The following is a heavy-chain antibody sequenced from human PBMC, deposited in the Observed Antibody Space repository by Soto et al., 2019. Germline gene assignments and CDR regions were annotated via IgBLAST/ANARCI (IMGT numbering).Heavy chain of an antibody. CDR3: ARAGGGVQGDY. CDR1: GGSISSYY. V-gene: IGHV4-59*08. Sequence: QVQLQESGPGLVKPSETLSLTCTVSGGSISSYYWSWIRQPPGKGLEWIGYIYYSGSTNYNPSLMSXXTXTVXTSKNQFALKLGSVTAAATAVYYCARAGGGVQGDYWGQGPLFTVSS. J-gene: IGHJ4*02. CDR2: IYYSGST. D-gene: IGHD3-10*01.